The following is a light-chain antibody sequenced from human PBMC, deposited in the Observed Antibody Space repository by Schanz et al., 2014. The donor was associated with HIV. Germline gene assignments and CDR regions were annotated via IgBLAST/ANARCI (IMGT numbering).Light chain of an antibody. Sequence: QAVVTQEPSLTVSPGGTVTLTCGSSTGSVTSGHFPFWLQQRPGQAPRTLIFNTNKKHSWTPARFSGSLFGGKAALTISGAQPEDEAEYYCLLSYTCSRPGVFGGGTKLTVL. CDR2: NTN. CDR1: TGSVTSGHF. CDR3: LLSYTCSRPGV. J-gene: IGLJ2*01. V-gene: IGLV7-46*01.